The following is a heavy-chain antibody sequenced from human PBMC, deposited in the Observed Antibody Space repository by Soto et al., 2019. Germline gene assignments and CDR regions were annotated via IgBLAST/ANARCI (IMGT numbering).Heavy chain of an antibody. CDR2: IYHSGSA. V-gene: IGHV4-59*01. Sequence: GTVYVTSIDPGGSRSSDYWSWIRQPPGKGLEWIGYIYHSGSANYNPSLKSRVTISVDTSKSQFSLRLSSVTAADTAVYYCASAPNMYYFDDWGQGTLVTSPQ. CDR3: ASAPNMYYFDD. D-gene: IGHD2-8*01. J-gene: IGHJ4*02. CDR1: GGSRSSDY.